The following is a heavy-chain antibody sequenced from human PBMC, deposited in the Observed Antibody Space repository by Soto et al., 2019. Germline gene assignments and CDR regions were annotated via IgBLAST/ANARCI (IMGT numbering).Heavy chain of an antibody. D-gene: IGHD4-17*01. V-gene: IGHV3-7*01. J-gene: IGHJ4*02. CDR2: IKQNGGAI. CDR3: ARVNTVGGY. Sequence: EVQLLESGGGLVQPGGSLRLSCAASGFTLSNYGMYWARQAPGKGLEWVANIKQNGGAINYVDSVKGRFTISRDNANNSLYLQMNSLRVDDTAVYYCARVNTVGGYWGQGTLVTVSS. CDR1: GFTLSNYG.